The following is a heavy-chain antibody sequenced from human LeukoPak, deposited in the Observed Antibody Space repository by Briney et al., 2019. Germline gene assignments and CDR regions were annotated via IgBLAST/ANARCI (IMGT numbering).Heavy chain of an antibody. V-gene: IGHV1-2*02. CDR2: INPNSGGT. Sequence: ASVKVSCKASGYTFTGYYMHWVRQAPGQGLEWMAWINPNSGGTNYAQKFQGRVTMTRDTSISTAYMELSRLRSDDTAVYYCARDVGYCSSTSCRDYWGQGTLVTVSS. D-gene: IGHD2-2*01. CDR3: ARDVGYCSSTSCRDY. J-gene: IGHJ4*02. CDR1: GYTFTGYY.